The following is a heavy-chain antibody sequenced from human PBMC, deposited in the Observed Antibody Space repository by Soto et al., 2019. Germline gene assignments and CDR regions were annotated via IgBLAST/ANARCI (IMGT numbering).Heavy chain of an antibody. CDR2: ISSYNGNT. J-gene: IGHJ5*02. CDR1: GYTFSSYG. V-gene: IGHV1-18*01. D-gene: IGHD2-21*02. CDR3: GRDHRGGNSGGRFDP. Sequence: QVQLVQSGTEVKKPGASVKVSCKASGYTFSSYGITWVRQAPGQGLEWMGWISSYNGNTKYAQKFQGRVTMTTDTSTRTAYMELRSLRSDDTAVYYCGRDHRGGNSGGRFDPWGQGTLVTVSS.